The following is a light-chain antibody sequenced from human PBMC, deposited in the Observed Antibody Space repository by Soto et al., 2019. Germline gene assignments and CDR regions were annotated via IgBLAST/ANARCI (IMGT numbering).Light chain of an antibody. CDR3: AAWDDSLCGVV. J-gene: IGLJ2*01. CDR1: SSNIGSNY. V-gene: IGLV1-47*01. CDR2: RNN. Sequence: QSVLTQPPSASGTPGQRVTISCSGSSSNIGSNYVYWYQQLPGTAPKLLIYRNNQRPSGVPERFSGSKSGTSASLAISGLRSEGEADYYCAAWDDSLCGVVFGGGTKVPVL.